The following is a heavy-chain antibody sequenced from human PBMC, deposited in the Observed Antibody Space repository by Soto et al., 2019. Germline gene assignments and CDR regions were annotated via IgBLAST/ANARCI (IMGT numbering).Heavy chain of an antibody. V-gene: IGHV4-34*01. Sequence: PSETLSLTCAVYGESFSGHIWTWIRQTPGKGLQWIGQINHSGSASYNPSLESRVTISVHTSNSQFSLELSSVTAADTAVYYCARGLITGSHYSGGWYYFDSWGQGTQVTVSS. D-gene: IGHD6-19*01. CDR2: INHSGSA. CDR3: ARGLITGSHYSGGWYYFDS. J-gene: IGHJ4*02. CDR1: GESFSGHI.